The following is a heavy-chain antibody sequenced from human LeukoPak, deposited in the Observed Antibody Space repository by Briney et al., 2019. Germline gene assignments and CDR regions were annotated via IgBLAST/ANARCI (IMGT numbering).Heavy chain of an antibody. Sequence: NPSETLSLTCTVSGGSISSGGYYWSWIRQHPGKGLEWIGYIYYSGSTYYNPSLKSRVTISVDTSKNQFSLKLSSVTAADTAVYYCARLPYYYDSSGYRHFFPFDYWGQGTLVTVSS. CDR1: GGSISSGGYY. V-gene: IGHV4-31*03. CDR3: ARLPYYYDSSGYRHFFPFDY. J-gene: IGHJ4*02. CDR2: IYYSGST. D-gene: IGHD3-22*01.